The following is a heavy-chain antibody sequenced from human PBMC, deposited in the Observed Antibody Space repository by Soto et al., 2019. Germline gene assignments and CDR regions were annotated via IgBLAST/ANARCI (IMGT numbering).Heavy chain of an antibody. CDR3: ASSRCSGVSCYSAAPFLVMDV. V-gene: IGHV1-2*04. Sequence: GASVKVSCKASGYTFTGYYMHWVRQAPGQGLEWMGWINPNSGGTNYAQKFQGWVTMTRDTSISTAYMELSRLRSDDTAVYYCASSRCSGVSCYSAAPFLVMDVWGQGTTVTVSS. CDR2: INPNSGGT. CDR1: GYTFTGYY. J-gene: IGHJ6*02. D-gene: IGHD2-15*01.